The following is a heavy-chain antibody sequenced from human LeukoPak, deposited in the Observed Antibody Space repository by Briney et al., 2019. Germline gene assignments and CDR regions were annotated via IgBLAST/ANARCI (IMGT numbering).Heavy chain of an antibody. D-gene: IGHD6-13*01. Sequence: ASVKVSCKASGYTFTGNYIHCVRQAPGQGLEWMGWINPNNGGTNFARKFQGGVTMTRDTSISTVYMELSSLTSDDTAVYYCARGAGTSWFDYWGQGTLVTVSS. J-gene: IGHJ4*02. V-gene: IGHV1-2*02. CDR1: GYTFTGNY. CDR3: ARGAGTSWFDY. CDR2: INPNNGGT.